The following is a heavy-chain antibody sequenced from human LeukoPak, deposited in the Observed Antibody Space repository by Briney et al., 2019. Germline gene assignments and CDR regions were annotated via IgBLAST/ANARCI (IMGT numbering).Heavy chain of an antibody. V-gene: IGHV4-39*01. J-gene: IGHJ6*03. CDR2: IYYSGST. CDR1: GGSISSSSYY. CDR3: ARRRIAARPNYMDV. Sequence: SETLSLTCTVSGGSISSSSYYWGWIRQPPGKGLEWIGSIYYSGSTYYNPSLKSRVTISVDTSKNQFSLKLSSVTAADTAVYYCARRRIAARPNYMDVWGKGTTVTVSS. D-gene: IGHD6-6*01.